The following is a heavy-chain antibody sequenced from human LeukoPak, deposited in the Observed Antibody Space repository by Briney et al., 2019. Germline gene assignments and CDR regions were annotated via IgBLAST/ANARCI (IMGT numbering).Heavy chain of an antibody. CDR3: ARGRARGIAAAGNWFDP. V-gene: IGHV4-38-2*01. CDR1: GYSISSGYY. J-gene: IGHJ5*02. Sequence: SETLSLTCAVSGYSISSGYYWGWIRQPPGKGLEWIGSIYHSGSTYYNPSLKSRVTISVDTSKNQFSLKLSSVTAADTAVYYCARGRARGIAAAGNWFDPWGRGTLVTVSS. D-gene: IGHD6-13*01. CDR2: IYHSGST.